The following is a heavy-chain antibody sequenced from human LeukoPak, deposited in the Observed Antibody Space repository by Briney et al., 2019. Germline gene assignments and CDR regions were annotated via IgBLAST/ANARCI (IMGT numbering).Heavy chain of an antibody. V-gene: IGHV3-74*01. CDR1: GFTFSSDW. CDR3: FGGLAS. Sequence: GGSLRLSCAASGFTFSSDWMHWVRQAPGKGLVCVSYINGDGSSTNYADSVRGRFTISRDNAKKTLYLQMNSLRDEDTAVYYFFGGLASWARGT. CDR2: INGDGSST. J-gene: IGHJ4*02. D-gene: IGHD3-16*01.